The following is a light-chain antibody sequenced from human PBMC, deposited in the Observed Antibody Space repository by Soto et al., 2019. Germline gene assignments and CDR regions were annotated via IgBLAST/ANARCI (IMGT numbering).Light chain of an antibody. Sequence: IVLTHSPCSLSLSPGERATLSCWASQSVSSSYLAWYQQKPGQAPRLLIYGASSRATGIPERYSGSGSGTDLTLTISRLEPEDFAVYYCQQYGSSPPTFGQGTKVDNK. CDR1: QSVSSSY. CDR2: GAS. V-gene: IGKV3-20*01. CDR3: QQYGSSPPT. J-gene: IGKJ1*01.